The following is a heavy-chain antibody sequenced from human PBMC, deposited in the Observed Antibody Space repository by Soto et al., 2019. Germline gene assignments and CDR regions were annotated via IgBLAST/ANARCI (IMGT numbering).Heavy chain of an antibody. J-gene: IGHJ5*02. Sequence: GGSLRLSCAASGFTFSSYAMSWVRQSPGKGLEWVSSISGDGDNTYYADSVKGRFTISRDTSKNTLYLQMYSLRGEDTAVYYCAKNPHYDFWRDSPNCFDPRGQGTRVTVAS. CDR3: AKNPHYDFWRDSPNCFDP. V-gene: IGHV3-23*01. D-gene: IGHD3-3*01. CDR2: ISGDGDNT. CDR1: GFTFSSYA.